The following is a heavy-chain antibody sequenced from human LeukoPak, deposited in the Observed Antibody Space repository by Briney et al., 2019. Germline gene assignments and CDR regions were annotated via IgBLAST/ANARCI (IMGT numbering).Heavy chain of an antibody. CDR3: ARPGRGIAVAGPPQLAAFDI. CDR1: GYTFTSYG. CDR2: ISAYNGNT. V-gene: IGHV1-18*01. D-gene: IGHD6-19*01. J-gene: IGHJ3*02. Sequence: ASVKVSCKASGYTFTSYGFSWVRQAPGQGLEWMGWISAYNGNTSYAQKLQGRVTMTTDTSTSTAYMELRSLRSDDTAVYYCARPGRGIAVAGPPQLAAFDIWGQGTMVTVSS.